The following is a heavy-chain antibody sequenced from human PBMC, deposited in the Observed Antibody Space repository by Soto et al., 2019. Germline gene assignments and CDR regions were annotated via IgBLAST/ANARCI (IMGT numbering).Heavy chain of an antibody. J-gene: IGHJ4*02. CDR3: AREWRYNLNS. Sequence: SETLSLTCVVSDKSLSEDIWWSWVRRSPGKGLDWIGEVHHSKGALYNPSLSSRVTVSADVFSNKFFLEVRSVGAADTAVYYSAREWRYNLNSWAQGASVTVSS. CDR2: VHHSKGA. D-gene: IGHD1-20*01. CDR1: DKSLSEDIW. V-gene: IGHV4-4*02.